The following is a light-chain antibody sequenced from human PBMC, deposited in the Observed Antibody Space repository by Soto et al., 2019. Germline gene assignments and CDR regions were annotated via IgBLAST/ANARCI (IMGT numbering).Light chain of an antibody. CDR2: GVI. CDR1: NSDVNY. V-gene: IGLV2-23*02. Sequence: QSVLTQPASVSWAPGQSITISCTATNSDVNYVSWHQQHPGKAPKLMIYGVINRSSGVSNRFSGSKSGNTASLTIPGLQAEDEADYYCCSYAGSSTFDVFGTGTKVTVL. CDR3: CSYAGSSTFDV. J-gene: IGLJ1*01.